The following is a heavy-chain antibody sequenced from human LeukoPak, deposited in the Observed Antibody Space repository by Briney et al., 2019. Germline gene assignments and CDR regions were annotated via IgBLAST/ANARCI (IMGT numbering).Heavy chain of an antibody. V-gene: IGHV1-8*01. CDR3: ARTSEGYCSGGSCSPRGGMDV. Sequence: GSVKVSCKASGYTFTSYDINWVRQATGQGLEWMGWMNPNSGNTGYAQKFQGRVTMTRNTSISTAYMELSSLRSEDTAVYYCARTSEGYCSGGSCSPRGGMDVWGQGTTVTVSS. J-gene: IGHJ6*02. D-gene: IGHD2-15*01. CDR2: MNPNSGNT. CDR1: GYTFTSYD.